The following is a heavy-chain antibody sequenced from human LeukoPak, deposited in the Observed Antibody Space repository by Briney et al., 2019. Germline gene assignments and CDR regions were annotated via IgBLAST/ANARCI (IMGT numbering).Heavy chain of an antibody. J-gene: IGHJ4*02. CDR3: ARGTSMVRVIGY. D-gene: IGHD3-10*01. CDR1: GYTFTSNY. Sequence: ASVKVSCKAFGYTFTSNYMHWVRQAPGQGLEWMGIINPSGGSTSYAQKFQGRVTMTRDTSTSTVYMELSSLRSEDTAVYYCARGTSMVRVIGYWGQGTLVTVSS. V-gene: IGHV1-46*01. CDR2: INPSGGST.